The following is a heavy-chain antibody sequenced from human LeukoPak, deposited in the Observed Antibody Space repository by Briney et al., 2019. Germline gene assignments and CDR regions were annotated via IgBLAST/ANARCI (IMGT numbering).Heavy chain of an antibody. J-gene: IGHJ4*02. CDR2: INHSGST. Sequence: SETLSLTCAVYGGSFSGYYWSRIRQPPGKGLEWIGEINHSGSTNYNPSLKSRVTISVDTSKNQFSLKLSSVTAADTAVYYCARGGGYSYGYRYCSGGSCYATNYFDYWGQGTLVTVSS. CDR3: ARGGGYSYGYRYCSGGSCYATNYFDY. D-gene: IGHD2-15*01. CDR1: GGSFSGYY. V-gene: IGHV4-34*01.